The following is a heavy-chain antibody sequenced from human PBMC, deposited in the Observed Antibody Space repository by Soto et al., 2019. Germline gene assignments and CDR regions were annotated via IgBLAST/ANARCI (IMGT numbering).Heavy chain of an antibody. CDR1: GGSINSGDYY. CDR3: ARERYYDSSGLFDP. D-gene: IGHD3-22*01. Sequence: SETLSLTCTVSGGSINSGDYYWSWIRQHPGKGLEWIGYIYYSGSTYYNPSLKSRVTISVDTSKNQFSLKLSSVTAADTAVYYCARERYYDSSGLFDPWGQGTLVTASS. CDR2: IYYSGST. V-gene: IGHV4-31*03. J-gene: IGHJ5*02.